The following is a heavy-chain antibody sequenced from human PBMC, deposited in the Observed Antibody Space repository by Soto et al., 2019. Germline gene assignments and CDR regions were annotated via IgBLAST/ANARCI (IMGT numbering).Heavy chain of an antibody. Sequence: PEGSLRLSCAASGFTFSNAWMSWVRQAPGKGLEWVGRIKSKTDGGTTDYAAPVKGRFTISRDDSKNTLYLQMNSLKTEDTAVYYCTKGYIYFWSVYYGMDVWGQGTTVTVSS. J-gene: IGHJ6*02. CDR2: IKSKTDGGTT. CDR3: TKGYIYFWSVYYGMDV. V-gene: IGHV3-15*01. D-gene: IGHD3-3*01. CDR1: GFTFSNAW.